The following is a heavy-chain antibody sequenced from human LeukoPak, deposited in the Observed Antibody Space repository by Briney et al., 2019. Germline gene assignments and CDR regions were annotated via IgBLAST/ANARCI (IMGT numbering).Heavy chain of an antibody. D-gene: IGHD3-10*02. Sequence: GGPLRLSCAASGFTFSSYGMSWVRQAPGKGLEWVSAISGSGGSTYYADSVKGRFTISRDNAKNSLYLQMNSLRAEDTAVYYCAELGITMIGGVWGKGTTVTISS. J-gene: IGHJ6*04. CDR1: GFTFSSYG. V-gene: IGHV3-23*01. CDR2: ISGSGGST. CDR3: AELGITMIGGV.